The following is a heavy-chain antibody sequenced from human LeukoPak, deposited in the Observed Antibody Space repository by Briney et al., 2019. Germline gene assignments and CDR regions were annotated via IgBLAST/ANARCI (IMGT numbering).Heavy chain of an antibody. CDR1: GGTFSSYA. CDR2: IIPILGIA. J-gene: IGHJ6*02. D-gene: IGHD3-22*01. V-gene: IGHV1-69*10. Sequence: SVKVSCKASGGTFSSYAISWVRQAPGQGLEWMGRIIPILGIANYAQKFQGRVTITAAKSTSTAYMELSSLRSEDTAVYYCAREPYYYDSSGYLYYYYYGMDVWGQWTTVTVSS. CDR3: AREPYYYDSSGYLYYYYYGMDV.